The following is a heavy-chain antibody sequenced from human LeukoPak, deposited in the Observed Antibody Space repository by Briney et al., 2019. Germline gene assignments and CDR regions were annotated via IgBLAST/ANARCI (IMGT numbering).Heavy chain of an antibody. CDR3: ARVSVYCSSTSCYYYYGMDV. CDR1: GFTFSSYA. V-gene: IGHV3-30*04. CDR2: ISYDGSNK. Sequence: GGSLRLSCAASGFTFSSYAMHWVRQAPGKGLEWVAVISYDGSNKYYADSVKGRFTISRDNSKNTLYLQMNSLRAEDTAVYYCARVSVYCSSTSCYYYYGMDVWGKGTTVTVSS. J-gene: IGHJ6*04. D-gene: IGHD2-2*01.